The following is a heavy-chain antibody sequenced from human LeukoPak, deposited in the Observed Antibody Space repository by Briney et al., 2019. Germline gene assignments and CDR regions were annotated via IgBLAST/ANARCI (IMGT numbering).Heavy chain of an antibody. Sequence: ASVKVSCKASGYSFTTYYMHWVRQAPGQGLEWMGIINPTGGSTNYAQKFEGRVTMTRDTSTSTVYTELSSLRSEDTAMYYCARERYCSGGNCFVTYYYGMDVWGQGTTVTVSS. V-gene: IGHV1-46*01. J-gene: IGHJ6*02. D-gene: IGHD2-15*01. CDR2: INPTGGST. CDR3: ARERYCSGGNCFVTYYYGMDV. CDR1: GYSFTTYY.